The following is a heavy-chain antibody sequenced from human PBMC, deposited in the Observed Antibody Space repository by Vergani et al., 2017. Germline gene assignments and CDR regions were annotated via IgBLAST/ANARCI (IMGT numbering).Heavy chain of an antibody. CDR3: GGEIGVAGTKDFGMDV. CDR2: IIPIFGTA. J-gene: IGHJ6*02. D-gene: IGHD6-19*01. CDR1: GGIFSSYA. Sequence: QVQLVQSGAEVKQPGSSVKVSCKASGGIFSSYAISWVRQAPGQGLEWMGRIIPIFGTANSAQKFPGRVTITADESTRTAYMELSSLSSEDTAVYYCGGEIGVAGTKDFGMDVWGQGTTVTVSS. V-gene: IGHV1-69*13.